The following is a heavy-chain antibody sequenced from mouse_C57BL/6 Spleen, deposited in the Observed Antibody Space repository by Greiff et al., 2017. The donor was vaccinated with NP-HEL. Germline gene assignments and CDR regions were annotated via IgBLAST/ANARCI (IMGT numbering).Heavy chain of an antibody. D-gene: IGHD3-2*02. Sequence: QVQLKQPGAELVRPGSSVKLSCKASGYTFTSYWMDWVKQRPGQGLEWIGNIYPSDSETHYNQKFKDKATLTVDKSSSTAYMQLSSLTSEDSAVYYCARKGSSGYWFAYWGQGTLVTVSA. CDR2: IYPSDSET. CDR1: GYTFTSYW. CDR3: ARKGSSGYWFAY. J-gene: IGHJ3*01. V-gene: IGHV1-61*01.